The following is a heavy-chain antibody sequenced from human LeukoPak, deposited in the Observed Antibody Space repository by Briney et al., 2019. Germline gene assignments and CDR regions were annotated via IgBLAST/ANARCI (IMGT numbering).Heavy chain of an antibody. J-gene: IGHJ4*02. CDR3: ATDDHDSSGYYYVPTGY. CDR1: GLDFSSFA. D-gene: IGHD3-22*01. CDR2: ISGSGGST. Sequence: PGGSLRLSCAVSGSASGLDFSSFAMSWVRQAPGKGLEWVSAISGSGGSTYYADSVKGRFTISRDNSKNTLYLQMSSLRAEDTAVYYCATDDHDSSGYYYVPTGYWGQGALVTVSS. V-gene: IGHV3-23*01.